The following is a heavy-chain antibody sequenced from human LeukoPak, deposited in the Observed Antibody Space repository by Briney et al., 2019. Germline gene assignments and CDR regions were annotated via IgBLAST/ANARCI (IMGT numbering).Heavy chain of an antibody. Sequence: PGGSLRLSCAASGFTFSSYSMNWARQAPGKGLEWVSYISSSSTIYYADSVKGRFTISRDNAKNSLYLQMSSLRAENTAVYYCARGEDIGEVPAALAFDIWGQGTMVTVSS. CDR3: ARGEDIGEVPAALAFDI. D-gene: IGHD2-2*01. J-gene: IGHJ3*02. CDR1: GFTFSSYS. V-gene: IGHV3-48*01. CDR2: ISSSSTI.